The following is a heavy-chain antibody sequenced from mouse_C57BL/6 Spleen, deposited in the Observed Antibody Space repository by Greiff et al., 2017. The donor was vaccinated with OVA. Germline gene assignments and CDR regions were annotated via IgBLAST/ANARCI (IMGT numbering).Heavy chain of an antibody. CDR2: IYPGSGST. D-gene: IGHD1-1*01. CDR3: ARDRGSSSYFDY. V-gene: IGHV1-55*01. Sequence: QVQLQQPGAELVKPGASVKMSCKASGYTFTSYWITWVKQRPGQGLEWIGDIYPGSGSTTYNEKFKSKATLTVDTSSSTAYMQLSRLTSEDSAGYYGARDRGSSSYFDYWGQGTTLTVSS. J-gene: IGHJ2*01. CDR1: GYTFTSYW.